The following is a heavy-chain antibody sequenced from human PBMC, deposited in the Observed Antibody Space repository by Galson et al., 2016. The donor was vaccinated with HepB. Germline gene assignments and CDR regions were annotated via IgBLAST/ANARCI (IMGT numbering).Heavy chain of an antibody. J-gene: IGHJ3*01. CDR3: ARDRGFNTSPLDV. CDR2: ISPSGGRT. V-gene: IGHV1-46*01. Sequence: TSYYIHWVRQAPGQGPEWMGIISPSGGRTNFAQKFQGRVNMTRDTSRSTVYMELSGLRSEDTGLYFCARDRGFNTSPLDVWGQGTMVTVSS. CDR1: TSYY. D-gene: IGHD3-10*01.